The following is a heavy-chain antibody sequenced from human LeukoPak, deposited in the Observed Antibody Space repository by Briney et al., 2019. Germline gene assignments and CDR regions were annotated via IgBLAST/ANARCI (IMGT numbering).Heavy chain of an antibody. Sequence: ASVKVSCKASGYTFTGYYMHWVRQAPGQGLEWMGWINPNSGGTNYAQKFQGRVTMTRDTSISTAYMELSRLRSDDTAVYYCARDTVKFYFPGEYYYYYYMDVWGKGTTVTVSS. V-gene: IGHV1-2*02. CDR2: INPNSGGT. D-gene: IGHD3-10*01. CDR3: ARDTVKFYFPGEYYYYYYMDV. J-gene: IGHJ6*03. CDR1: GYTFTGYY.